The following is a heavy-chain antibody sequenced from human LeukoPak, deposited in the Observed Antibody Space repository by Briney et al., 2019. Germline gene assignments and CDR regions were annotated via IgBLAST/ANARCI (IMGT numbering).Heavy chain of an antibody. V-gene: IGHV3-33*01. Sequence: GGSLRLSCAASGFTFSSYGMHWVRQAPGKGLEWVAVIWYDGSNKYYADSVKGRFTISRDNSKNTLCLQMNSLRAEDTAVYYCARAFRPYCSGGSCYPRGYYYYYYGMDVWGQGTTVTVSS. CDR1: GFTFSSYG. CDR3: ARAFRPYCSGGSCYPRGYYYYYYGMDV. CDR2: IWYDGSNK. D-gene: IGHD2-15*01. J-gene: IGHJ6*02.